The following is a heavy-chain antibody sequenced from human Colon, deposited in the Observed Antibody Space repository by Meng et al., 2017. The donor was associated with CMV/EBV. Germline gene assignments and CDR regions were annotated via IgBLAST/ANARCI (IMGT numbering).Heavy chain of an antibody. Sequence: GESLKISRAASGFTFSYSYMSWIRPAPGKGLEWVSCMSSSGSTSYYADSVKGRITISRENAKKSLYLQMNSLRAEDTAVYYCARDTTVYFDHWGHGTLVTVSS. D-gene: IGHD4-17*01. CDR1: GFTFSYSY. CDR2: MSSSGSTS. V-gene: IGHV3-11*04. CDR3: ARDTTVYFDH. J-gene: IGHJ4*01.